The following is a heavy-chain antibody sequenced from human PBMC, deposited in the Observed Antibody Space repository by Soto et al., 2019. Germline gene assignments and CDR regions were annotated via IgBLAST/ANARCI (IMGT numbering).Heavy chain of an antibody. D-gene: IGHD5-12*01. CDR1: GGTFSSYT. J-gene: IGHJ4*02. CDR3: ARLGVNSGYDL. Sequence: QVQLVQSGAEVKKPGSSVKVSCKASGGTFSSYTITWVRQAPGQGLEWMGRIIPSLGRANYAQKFQGRVTITADKSTRTAYMELSSLRSEDTAVYYCARLGVNSGYDLWGQGTLVTVSS. V-gene: IGHV1-69*02. CDR2: IIPSLGRA.